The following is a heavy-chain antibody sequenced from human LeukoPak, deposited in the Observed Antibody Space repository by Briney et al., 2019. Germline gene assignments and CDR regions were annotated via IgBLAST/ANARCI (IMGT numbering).Heavy chain of an antibody. CDR3: GRGGIAAAASGIDY. D-gene: IGHD6-13*01. CDR1: GGSFSGYY. CDR2: INHSGST. V-gene: IGHV4-34*01. Sequence: SETLSLTCAVYGGSFSGYYWSWIRQPPGKGLEWIGEINHSGSTNYNPSLKSRVTISVDGSKNQFSLNLSSVTAADTAVYYCGRGGIAAAASGIDYWGQGTLVAVSS. J-gene: IGHJ4*02.